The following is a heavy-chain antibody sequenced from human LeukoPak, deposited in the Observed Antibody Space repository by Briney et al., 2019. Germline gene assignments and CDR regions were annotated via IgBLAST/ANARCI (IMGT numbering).Heavy chain of an antibody. V-gene: IGHV3-30*02. J-gene: IGHJ4*02. Sequence: GGSLRLSCAASGFTFSSYGMHWVRQAPGKGLEWVAFIRYDGSNKYYADSVKGRFTISRDNSKNTLYLQMNSLRAEDTAVYYCAKLDSSGWSRPFDYWGQGTLVTVSS. CDR3: AKLDSSGWSRPFDY. D-gene: IGHD6-19*01. CDR1: GFTFSSYG. CDR2: IRYDGSNK.